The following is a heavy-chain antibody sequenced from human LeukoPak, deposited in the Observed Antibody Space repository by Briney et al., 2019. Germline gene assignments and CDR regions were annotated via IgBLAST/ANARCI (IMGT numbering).Heavy chain of an antibody. D-gene: IGHD5-12*01. J-gene: IGHJ6*02. CDR3: FIVATISRGGLGPSYYYYGMDV. V-gene: IGHV1-24*01. Sequence: ASVKVSCKVSGYTLTELSMHWVRQAPGKGLEWMGGFDPEDGETIYAQKFQGRVTMTEDTSTDTAYMELSSLRSEDTAVYYCFIVATISRGGLGPSYYYYGMDVWGQGTTATVSS. CDR1: GYTLTELS. CDR2: FDPEDGET.